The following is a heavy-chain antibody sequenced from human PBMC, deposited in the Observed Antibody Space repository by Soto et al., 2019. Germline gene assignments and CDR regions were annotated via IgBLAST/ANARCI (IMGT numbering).Heavy chain of an antibody. CDR2: INHSGST. V-gene: IGHV4-34*01. D-gene: IGHD6-13*01. CDR3: ARGMVAAAPWLDP. CDR1: GGSFSGYY. Sequence: SETLSLTCAVYGGSFSGYYWSWIRQPPGKGLEWIGEINHSGSTNYNPSLKSRVTISVDTSKNQFSLKLSSVTAADTAVYYCARGMVAAAPWLDPWGQGTMVTVSS. J-gene: IGHJ5*02.